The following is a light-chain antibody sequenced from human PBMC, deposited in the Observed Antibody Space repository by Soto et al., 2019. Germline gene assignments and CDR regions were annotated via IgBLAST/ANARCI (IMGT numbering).Light chain of an antibody. CDR1: QSLSSSY. V-gene: IGKV3-20*01. Sequence: EIMLAQSPGTVSLSPGERATLSCRASQSLSSSYLAWYQQKPGQAPRLLIYGASSRATGIPDRFSGSGSGTDFTLTISRLEPEDFAVYYCQQYVSSPPYTFGEGTKLEIK. J-gene: IGKJ2*01. CDR2: GAS. CDR3: QQYVSSPPYT.